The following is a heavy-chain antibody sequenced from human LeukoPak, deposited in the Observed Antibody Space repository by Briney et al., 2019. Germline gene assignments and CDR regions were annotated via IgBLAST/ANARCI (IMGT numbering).Heavy chain of an antibody. CDR2: VTCDGSNK. CDR1: GITFRSNA. V-gene: IGHV3-30-3*01. D-gene: IGHD1-26*01. Sequence: GGSLRLSCAASGITFRSNAMHWVRQAPGKGLEWVAVVTCDGSNKYYADSVKGRFTISRDNSKNTLYLQMNSLRAEDTAVYYCARGLLGAPTTYFDHWGQGTLVTVSS. J-gene: IGHJ4*02. CDR3: ARGLLGAPTTYFDH.